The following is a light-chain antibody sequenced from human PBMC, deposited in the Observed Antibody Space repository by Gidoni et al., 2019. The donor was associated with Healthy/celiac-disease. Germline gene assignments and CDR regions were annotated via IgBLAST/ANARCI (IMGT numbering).Light chain of an antibody. V-gene: IGLV3-25*03. CDR2: KDS. Sequence: SYELPHPPSLSVSPGQTARITCSGDALPKQYASWYQQKPGQAPVLVIYKDSERPSGIPERFSGSSSGTTVTLTISGVQAEDEADYYCQSADSSGTVVFGGGTKLTVL. CDR1: ALPKQY. J-gene: IGLJ2*01. CDR3: QSADSSGTVV.